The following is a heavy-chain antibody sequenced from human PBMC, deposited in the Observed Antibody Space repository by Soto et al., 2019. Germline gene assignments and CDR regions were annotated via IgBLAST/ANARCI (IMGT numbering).Heavy chain of an antibody. V-gene: IGHV4-39*01. J-gene: IGHJ6*02. CDR2: IYYSGST. D-gene: IGHD3-3*01. CDR3: ARHGGGSAYYDFWSGYYTADGMDV. Sequence: SETLSLTCTVSGGSISSSSYYWGWIRQPPGKGLEWIGSIYYSGSTYYNPSLKSRVTISVDTSKNQFSLKLSSVTAADTAVYYCARHGGGSAYYDFWSGYYTADGMDVWGQGTTVTV. CDR1: GGSISSSSYY.